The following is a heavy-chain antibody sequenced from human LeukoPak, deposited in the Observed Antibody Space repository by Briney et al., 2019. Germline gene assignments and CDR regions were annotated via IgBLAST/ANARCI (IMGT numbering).Heavy chain of an antibody. D-gene: IGHD5-18*01. CDR2: IYYSGST. J-gene: IGHJ3*02. CDR3: ARGKDTAMVLGDAFDT. Sequence: PSETLSLTCTVSGGSISSYYWSWIRQPPGKGLEWIGYIYYSGSTNYNPSLKSRVTISVDTSKNQFSLELSSVTAADTAVYYCARGKDTAMVLGDAFDTWGQGTMVTVSS. CDR1: GGSISSYY. V-gene: IGHV4-59*01.